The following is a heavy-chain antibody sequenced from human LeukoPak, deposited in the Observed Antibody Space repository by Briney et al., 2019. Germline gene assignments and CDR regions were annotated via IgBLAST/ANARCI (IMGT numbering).Heavy chain of an antibody. CDR1: GFTFSSYG. D-gene: IGHD3-10*01. Sequence: PGGSLRLSCAASGFTFSSYGMSWVRQAPGKGLEWVSGISGSGGSTYYADSVKGRFTISRDNSKNTLYLQMNSLRAEDTAVYYCARGMTDYYYGSGNEVDYWGQGTLVTVSS. J-gene: IGHJ4*02. CDR3: ARGMTDYYYGSGNEVDY. V-gene: IGHV3-23*01. CDR2: ISGSGGST.